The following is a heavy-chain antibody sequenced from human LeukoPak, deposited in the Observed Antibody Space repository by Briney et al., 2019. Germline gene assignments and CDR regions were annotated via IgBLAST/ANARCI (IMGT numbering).Heavy chain of an antibody. J-gene: IGHJ4*02. V-gene: IGHV4-39*07. D-gene: IGHD1-7*01. Sequence: SETLSLTCTVSGGSINRDNYYWGWIRQPPEKGLEWIANIYYSGTTYYNPSLKSRVTISVDPSKNQFSLKLTSVTAADTAVYYCAKRTGVTELHFDHWGQGTLVTVSS. CDR1: GGSINRDNYY. CDR3: AKRTGVTELHFDH. CDR2: IYYSGTT.